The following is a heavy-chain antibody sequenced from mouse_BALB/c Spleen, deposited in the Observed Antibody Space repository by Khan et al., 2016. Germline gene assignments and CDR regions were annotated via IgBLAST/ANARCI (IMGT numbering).Heavy chain of an antibody. V-gene: IGHV9-2-1*01. CDR3: ARGTARAPFAY. Sequence: QIQLVQSGPELKKPGETVKISCKASGYTFTDYSMHWVKQAPGKGLKWMGWINTETGEPTYADDFKGRFAFSLETSASTAYLQINNLKNEDTATXFCARGTARAPFAYWGQGTLVTVSA. CDR1: GYTFTDYS. CDR2: INTETGEP. D-gene: IGHD3-2*01. J-gene: IGHJ3*01.